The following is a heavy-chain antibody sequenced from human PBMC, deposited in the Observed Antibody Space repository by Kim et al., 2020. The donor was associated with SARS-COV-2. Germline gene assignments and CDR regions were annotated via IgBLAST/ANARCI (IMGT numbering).Heavy chain of an antibody. CDR3: AKPRSGDYEASYYYYYGMDV. V-gene: IGHV3-30*02. D-gene: IGHD4-17*01. Sequence: RFTISGDNSKNTLYLQMNSLRAEDTAVYYCAKPRSGDYEASYYYYYGMDVWGQGTTVTVSS. J-gene: IGHJ6*02.